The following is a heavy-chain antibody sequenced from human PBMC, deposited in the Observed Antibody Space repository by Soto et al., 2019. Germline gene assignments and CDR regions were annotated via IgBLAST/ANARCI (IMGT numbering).Heavy chain of an antibody. J-gene: IGHJ4*02. CDR1: GFAFSTFA. V-gene: IGHV3-23*01. CDR2: ISVSGNNA. D-gene: IGHD3-22*01. Sequence: GVSLRLSGAASGFAFSTFAMTWVRQAPGKGLEWVAAISVSGNNAYYADSVKGRFTISRDNSQNSVFLQMSSLRADDTAVYYCARDQLRPGILYSLGVLLPEYGLWGQGTLVTVSS. CDR3: ARDQLRPGILYSLGVLLPEYGL.